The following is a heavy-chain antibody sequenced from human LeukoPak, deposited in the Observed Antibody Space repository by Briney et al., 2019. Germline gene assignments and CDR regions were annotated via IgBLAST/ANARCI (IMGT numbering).Heavy chain of an antibody. CDR1: GGTFSSYA. V-gene: IGHV1-18*01. CDR2: ISAYNGNT. D-gene: IGHD5-24*01. Sequence: GASVKVSCKASGGTFSSYAISWVRQAPGQGLEWMGWISAYNGNTNYAQKLQGRVTMTTDTSTSTAYMELRSLRSDDTAVYYCARAPRDGYNYASDYWGQGTLVTVSS. J-gene: IGHJ4*02. CDR3: ARAPRDGYNYASDY.